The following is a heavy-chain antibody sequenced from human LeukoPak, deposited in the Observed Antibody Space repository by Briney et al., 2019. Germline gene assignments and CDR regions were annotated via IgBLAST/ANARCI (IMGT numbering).Heavy chain of an antibody. D-gene: IGHD6-19*01. CDR1: GGSFSGYY. J-gene: IGHJ4*02. CDR3: ARAVAGTSPFDY. V-gene: IGHV4-34*01. Sequence: SGTLSLTCAVYGGSFSGYYWSWIRQPPGKGLEWIGEINHSGSTNYNPSLKSRVTISVDTSKNQFSLKLSSVTAADTAVYYCARAVAGTSPFDYWGQGTLVTVSS. CDR2: INHSGST.